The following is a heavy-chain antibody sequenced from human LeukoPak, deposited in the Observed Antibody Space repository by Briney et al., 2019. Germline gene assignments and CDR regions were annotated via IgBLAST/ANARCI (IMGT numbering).Heavy chain of an antibody. CDR1: GFTFSNFW. J-gene: IGHJ4*02. CDR2: IKKDGSDK. Sequence: GGSLRLSCVASGFTFSNFWMSWVRQAPGKGLEWLANIKKDGSDKEYVDSVKGRFTISRDNAKNSLYLQMNSLRAEDTAIYYCARDLDWGRLDYWGQGTLVTVSS. V-gene: IGHV3-7*01. D-gene: IGHD2-21*01. CDR3: ARDLDWGRLDY.